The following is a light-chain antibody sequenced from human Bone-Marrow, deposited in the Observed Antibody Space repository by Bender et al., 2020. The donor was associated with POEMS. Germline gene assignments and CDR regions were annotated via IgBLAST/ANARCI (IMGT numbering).Light chain of an antibody. CDR1: SSDVGTSSF. V-gene: IGLV2-14*03. J-gene: IGLJ2*01. Sequence: QSALTQPASMSGSPGQSITISCTGISSDVGTSSFVSWYQHHSGKAPKLIIYDVNYWPSGVSHRFSGSKSGNTASLTISWLQAEDEADYYCSSYTSSTVIFGGGTKLTVL. CDR2: DVN. CDR3: SSYTSSTVI.